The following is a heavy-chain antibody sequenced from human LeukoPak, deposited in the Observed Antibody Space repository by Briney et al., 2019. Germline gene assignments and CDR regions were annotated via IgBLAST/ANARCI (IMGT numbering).Heavy chain of an antibody. CDR2: IYYSGGT. D-gene: IGHD3-22*01. CDR1: GGSVSSGSYY. V-gene: IGHV4-61*01. Sequence: SETLSLTCTVSGGSVSSGSYYWSWIRQPPGKTLEWIGHIYYSGGTNYNPSLKSRFTISVDPSRNQFSLKLTSVTAADTAVYYCARGIFYYYGSSGYYHFDYWGQGTLVTVSS. CDR3: ARGIFYYYGSSGYYHFDY. J-gene: IGHJ4*02.